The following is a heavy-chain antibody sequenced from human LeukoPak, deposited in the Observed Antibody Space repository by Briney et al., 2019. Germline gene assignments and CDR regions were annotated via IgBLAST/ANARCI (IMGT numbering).Heavy chain of an antibody. V-gene: IGHV3-9*01. Sequence: GGSLRLSCAASGFTFDDYAMHWVRQAPGKGLEWLSGISWNSGTRGYADSVKGRFTISRDNAKNSLYLQMNSLRPDDTAFYYCAKATGDWYFDLWGRGTLVTVSS. J-gene: IGHJ2*01. CDR1: GFTFDDYA. CDR2: ISWNSGTR. CDR3: AKATGDWYFDL. D-gene: IGHD7-27*01.